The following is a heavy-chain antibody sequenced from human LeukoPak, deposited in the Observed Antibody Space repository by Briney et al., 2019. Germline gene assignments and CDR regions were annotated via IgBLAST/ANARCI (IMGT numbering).Heavy chain of an antibody. D-gene: IGHD3-22*01. Sequence: GGSLRLSCAASGFTFSSYSMNWVRQAPGKGLEWVSSISSRSSYIYYADSVKGRFTISRDNAKNSLYLQMNSLRAEDTAVYYCARDPALYYYDSSGYQYSWGQGTLVTVSS. CDR1: GFTFSSYS. CDR2: ISSRSSYI. V-gene: IGHV3-21*01. J-gene: IGHJ4*02. CDR3: ARDPALYYYDSSGYQYS.